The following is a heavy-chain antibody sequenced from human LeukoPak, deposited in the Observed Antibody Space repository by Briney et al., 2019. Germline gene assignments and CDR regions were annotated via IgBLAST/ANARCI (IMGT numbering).Heavy chain of an antibody. J-gene: IGHJ4*02. CDR2: IFRGGNT. Sequence: GGSLRLSCAVSGFTVSSNYMSWVRQAPGKGLEWISVIFRGGNTYYADSVRGRFTISRDNSKNKLYLQMNSLRAEDTAVYYCARRGYTYGCDYWGQGTLVAVSS. CDR1: GFTVSSNY. V-gene: IGHV3-53*01. D-gene: IGHD5-18*01. CDR3: ARRGYTYGCDY.